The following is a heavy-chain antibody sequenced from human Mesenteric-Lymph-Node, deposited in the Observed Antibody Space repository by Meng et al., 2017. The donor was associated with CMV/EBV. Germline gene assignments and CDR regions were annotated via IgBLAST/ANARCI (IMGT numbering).Heavy chain of an antibody. CDR3: AKERTSELVVDFDY. Sequence: GESLKISCGAAGFTFSNYAMSWVRQAPGKGLEWVSAIGDSGDRTFYADSVKGRFTISRDNSKNTLYLQMNSLRAEDTAVYYCAKERTSELVVDFDYWGQGTLVTVSS. CDR2: IGDSGDRT. CDR1: GFTFSNYA. V-gene: IGHV3-23*01. D-gene: IGHD3-22*01. J-gene: IGHJ4*02.